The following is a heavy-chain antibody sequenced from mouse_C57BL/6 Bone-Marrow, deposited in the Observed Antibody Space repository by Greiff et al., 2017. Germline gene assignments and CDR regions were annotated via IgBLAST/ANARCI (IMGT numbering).Heavy chain of an antibody. D-gene: IGHD2-4*01. J-gene: IGHJ4*01. CDR1: GYTFTNYW. Sequence: QVQLQQSGAELVRPGTSVKMSCKASGYTFTNYWIGWAKQRPGHGLEWLGDIYPGGGYTNYNAKFKGKATLTADKSSSTAYMQFSSLTSEDSAIYYCARWGGLRRHAMDYWGQGTSVTVSS. CDR2: IYPGGGYT. V-gene: IGHV1-63*01. CDR3: ARWGGLRRHAMDY.